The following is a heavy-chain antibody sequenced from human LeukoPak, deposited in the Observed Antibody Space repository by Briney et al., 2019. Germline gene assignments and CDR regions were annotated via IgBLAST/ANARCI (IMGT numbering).Heavy chain of an antibody. V-gene: IGHV4-59*08. CDR3: ARLSGSGSRRKEGYYFDY. CDR1: GGSISSYY. D-gene: IGHD3-10*01. Sequence: ETLSLTCTVSGGSISSYYWSWIRQPPGKGLEWIGYLYYSGSTNYNPSLKSRVTISVDTSKNQFSLKLRSVTAADTAVYYCARLSGSGSRRKEGYYFDYWGQGTLVTVSS. CDR2: LYYSGST. J-gene: IGHJ4*02.